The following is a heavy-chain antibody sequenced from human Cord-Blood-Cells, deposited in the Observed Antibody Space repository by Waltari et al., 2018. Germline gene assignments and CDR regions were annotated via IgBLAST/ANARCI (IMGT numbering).Heavy chain of an antibody. Sequence: QVQLQQWCAGLLKPSETLSLTCAVYGGSFSGYYWSWIRQPPGKGLEWIGEINHSGSTNYNPSLKSRVTISVDTSKNQFSLKLSSVTAADTAVYYCARGYCTNGVCNHYFDYWGQGTLVTVSS. CDR1: GGSFSGYY. J-gene: IGHJ4*02. D-gene: IGHD2-8*01. V-gene: IGHV4-34*01. CDR2: INHSGST. CDR3: ARGYCTNGVCNHYFDY.